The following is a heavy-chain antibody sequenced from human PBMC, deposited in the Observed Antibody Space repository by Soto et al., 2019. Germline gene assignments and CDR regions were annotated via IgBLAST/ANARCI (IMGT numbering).Heavy chain of an antibody. D-gene: IGHD1-20*01. J-gene: IGHJ4*02. CDR2: INPQNGNT. V-gene: IGHV1-18*01. CDR3: ARGGFRWITATTFINYYFDS. Sequence: QVQLVQSAAEMKKPGASVRISCKASGYDITTYGINWVRQAPGQGLELMGWINPQNGNTNYAQNFQGRVTLITDTSTSTAYMELQLLRSDDTAVYYCARGGFRWITATTFINYYFDSWGQGTLVYVSS. CDR1: GYDITTYG.